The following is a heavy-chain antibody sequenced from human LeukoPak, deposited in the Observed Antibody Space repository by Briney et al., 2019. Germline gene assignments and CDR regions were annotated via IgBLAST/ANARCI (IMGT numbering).Heavy chain of an antibody. J-gene: IGHJ3*02. CDR2: IYSDGTT. CDR1: GVSVSSNLYF. Sequence: PSETLSLTCTVSGVSVSSNLYFWNWIRQPAGKGLEWIGRIYSDGTTHYNASLSSRVIMSLDLSKNQFSLKLRSATAADTAVYYCVRYRDPYDYLPHTLDIWGQGTKVTVS. V-gene: IGHV4-61*02. D-gene: IGHD5-12*01. CDR3: VRYRDPYDYLPHTLDI.